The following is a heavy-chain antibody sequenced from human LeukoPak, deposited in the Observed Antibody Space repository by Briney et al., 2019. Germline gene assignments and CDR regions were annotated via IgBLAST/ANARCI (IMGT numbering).Heavy chain of an antibody. D-gene: IGHD1-1*01. Sequence: GGSLRLSCASSGFTFSSYWMSWVRQAPGKGLDGVANIKQDGSEKYYVDSVKGRFTISRDNAKNSLYLQMNSLRAEDTAVYYCARTTTGTPGPFGYWGQGTLVTVSS. CDR2: IKQDGSEK. J-gene: IGHJ4*02. V-gene: IGHV3-7*01. CDR1: GFTFSSYW. CDR3: ARTTTGTPGPFGY.